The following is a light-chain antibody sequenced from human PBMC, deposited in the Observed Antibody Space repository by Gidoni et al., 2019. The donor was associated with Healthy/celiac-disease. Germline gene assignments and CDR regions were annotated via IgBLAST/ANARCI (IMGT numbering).Light chain of an antibody. CDR1: SSDVGGYNY. V-gene: IGLV2-14*03. Sequence: QSALTPPASVSGSPGQSITISCTGTSSDVGGYNYVSWYQQHPGKAPKLMIYDVSNRPSGVSNRFSGSKSGNTASLTISGLQAEDEADYYCSSYTSSSRVFGTGTKVTVL. J-gene: IGLJ1*01. CDR3: SSYTSSSRV. CDR2: DVS.